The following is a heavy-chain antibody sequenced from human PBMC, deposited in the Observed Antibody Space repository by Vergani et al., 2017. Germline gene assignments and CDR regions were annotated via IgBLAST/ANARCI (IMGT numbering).Heavy chain of an antibody. V-gene: IGHV4-39*01. CDR1: GGSIRSTFYY. D-gene: IGHD6-13*01. CDR3: ARHKEQLVPGNYYYYYYIDV. J-gene: IGHJ6*03. CDR2: IYYIGST. Sequence: QLQLQESDPGLVKPSETLSLTCTVSGGSIRSTFYYWAWIRQPPGKGLGWIVTIYYIGSTYYNPSLKSRVTISVDTSKNQFSLKLNSVTAADTAVYYCARHKEQLVPGNYYYYYYIDVWGKGTTVTVSS.